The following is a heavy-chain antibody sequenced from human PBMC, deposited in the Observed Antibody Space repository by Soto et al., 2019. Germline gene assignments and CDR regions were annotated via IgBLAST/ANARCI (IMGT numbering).Heavy chain of an antibody. CDR3: AREAESVVGASYYYFYGMDV. V-gene: IGHV3-30*09. Sequence: QVQLVESGGGVVQPGRSLRLSCAASGFTFSNYAIHWVRQAPGKGLEWLALISSAGSNRYYADSVMGRFAISRDNSKSTSYLQMNSPRTEDTAVYFCAREAESVVGASYYYFYGMDVWGQGTTVTVSS. CDR2: ISSAGSNR. D-gene: IGHD1-26*01. J-gene: IGHJ6*02. CDR1: GFTFSNYA.